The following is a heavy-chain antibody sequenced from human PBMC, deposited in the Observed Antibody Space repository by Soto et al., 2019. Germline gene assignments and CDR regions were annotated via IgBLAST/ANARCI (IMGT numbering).Heavy chain of an antibody. J-gene: IGHJ4*02. Sequence: GGSLKLSCAASGFTLSNYWMTWVRHAPGKGLEWVANINKDGSQKNYVDSVKGRFTIARDNGQNSLSLQINSLRVEDTAVYYCVRELGLAYWGQGALVTVSS. CDR3: VRELGLAY. CDR1: GFTLSNYW. CDR2: INKDGSQK. D-gene: IGHD7-27*01. V-gene: IGHV3-7*03.